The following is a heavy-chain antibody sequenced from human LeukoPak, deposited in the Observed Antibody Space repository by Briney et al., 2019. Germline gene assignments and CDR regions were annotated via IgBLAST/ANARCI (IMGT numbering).Heavy chain of an antibody. J-gene: IGHJ5*02. Sequence: PGGSLRLSCAASGFTVANAWMNWVRQTPGKGLQWVGRIKSKIDGGTTDYAAPVKGKFTISRDDSKNTVYLQMNSLKIEDTAVYYCTSHAAFDPWGQGTLVTVSS. CDR1: GFTVANAW. V-gene: IGHV3-15*07. CDR2: IKSKIDGGTT. CDR3: TSHAAFDP.